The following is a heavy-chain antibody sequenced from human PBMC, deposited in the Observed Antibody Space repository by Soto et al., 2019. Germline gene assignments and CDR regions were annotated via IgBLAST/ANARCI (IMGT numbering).Heavy chain of an antibody. CDR3: ARNRVVATLIGWFDP. J-gene: IGHJ5*02. Sequence: LSLTCTVSGGSISSGDYYWSWIRQPPGKGLEWIGYSYYSGSTYYNPSLKSRVTISVDTSKNQFSLKLSSVTAADTAVYYCARNRVVATLIGWFDPWGQGTLVTVSS. V-gene: IGHV4-30-4*01. CDR2: SYYSGST. D-gene: IGHD5-12*01. CDR1: GGSISSGDYY.